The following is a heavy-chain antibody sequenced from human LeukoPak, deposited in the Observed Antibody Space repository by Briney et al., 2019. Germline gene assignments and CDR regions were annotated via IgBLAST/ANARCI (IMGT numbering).Heavy chain of an antibody. J-gene: IGHJ6*03. CDR3: ARDLRDSSSWLHYYYMDV. Sequence: SETLSLTCTVSGGSISSSSYYWGWIRQPPGKGLEWIGSIYYSGSTYYNPSLKSRVTISVDTSKNQFSLKLSSVTAADTAVYYCARDLRDSSSWLHYYYMDVWGKGTTVTVSS. V-gene: IGHV4-39*07. CDR2: IYYSGST. CDR1: GGSISSSSYY. D-gene: IGHD6-13*01.